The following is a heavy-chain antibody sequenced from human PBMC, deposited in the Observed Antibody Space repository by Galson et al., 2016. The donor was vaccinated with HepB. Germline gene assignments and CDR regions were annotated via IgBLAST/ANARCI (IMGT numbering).Heavy chain of an antibody. CDR2: IYYSGST. CDR1: GGSISSYY. J-gene: IGHJ6*02. Sequence: SLTCTVSGGSISSYYWSWIRQPPGKGLEWIGYIYYSGSTNYNPSLKSRVTISVDTSKNQFSLKLSSVTAADTAVYYCARSRGWYYYYHGMDVWGQGTTVTVSS. CDR3: ARSRGWYYYYHGMDV. D-gene: IGHD6-19*01. V-gene: IGHV4-59*01.